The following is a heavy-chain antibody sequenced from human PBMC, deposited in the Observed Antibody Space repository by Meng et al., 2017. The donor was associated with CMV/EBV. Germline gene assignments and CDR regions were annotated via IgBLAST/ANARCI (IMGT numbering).Heavy chain of an antibody. CDR2: INCYANLI. V-gene: IGHV3-74*01. CDR3: ARDFGGCDDY. D-gene: IGHD3-16*01. J-gene: IGHJ4*02. Sequence: CGFTLETSGVEWDRKGPVKGLECVSRINCYANLIAYAGAVRSRFTVPRDSARATVYLQMHSRRFENTAVYHCARDFGGCDDYWGQGTLVTVSS. CDR1: GFTLETSG.